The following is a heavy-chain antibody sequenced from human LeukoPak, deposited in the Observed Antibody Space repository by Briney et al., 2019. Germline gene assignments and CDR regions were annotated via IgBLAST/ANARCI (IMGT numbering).Heavy chain of an antibody. CDR2: IVVGSGNT. CDR1: GFTFTSSA. D-gene: IGHD3-10*01. J-gene: IGHJ5*02. CDR3: AADANYYGSGSWVP. V-gene: IGHV1-58*02. Sequence: TSVKVSCKASGFTFTSSAMHWVRQARGQRLEWIGWIVVGSGNTNYAQKFQERVTITRDMSTSTAYMELSSLRSEDTAVYYCAADANYYGSGSWVPWGQGTLVTVSS.